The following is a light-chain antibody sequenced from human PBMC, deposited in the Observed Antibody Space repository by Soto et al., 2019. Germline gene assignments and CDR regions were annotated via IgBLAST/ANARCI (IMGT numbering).Light chain of an antibody. Sequence: IVLPQSPATLSLSPGERATLSCRASPSVTNFLAWYQQKPGQAPRLLIYGAFNRAIGIPARFSGSGSGTDSTLTISSVEPEDFAMYYCHQRNQFGQGTRLEIK. V-gene: IGKV3-11*01. CDR3: HQRNQ. CDR1: PSVTNF. CDR2: GAF. J-gene: IGKJ5*01.